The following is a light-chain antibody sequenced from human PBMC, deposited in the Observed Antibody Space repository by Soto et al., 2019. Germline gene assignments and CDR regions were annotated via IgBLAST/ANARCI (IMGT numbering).Light chain of an antibody. CDR3: QQYGSSLFMYT. V-gene: IGKV3-20*01. CDR2: GAS. CDR1: QSVSSSY. J-gene: IGKJ2*01. Sequence: EIVLTQSPGTLSLSPGERATLSCRASQSVSSSYLAWYQQKPGQAPRLLIYGASSRATGIQDRFIGSGSGTYVTLTISRLEPEDFAVYYCQQYGSSLFMYTFGQGTKLEIK.